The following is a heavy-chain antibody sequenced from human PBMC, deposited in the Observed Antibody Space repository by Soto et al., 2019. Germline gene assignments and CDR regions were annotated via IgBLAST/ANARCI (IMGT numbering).Heavy chain of an antibody. CDR3: ARDRYYDILTGYSGYYGMDV. CDR1: GYTFTSYG. J-gene: IGHJ6*02. D-gene: IGHD3-9*01. Sequence: QVQLVQSGAEVKKPGASVKVSCKASGYTFTSYGISWVRQAPGQGLEWMGWISAYNGNTNYAQKLQGRVTMTTDTSTSTAYMELRSLRSDDTAVYYCARDRYYDILTGYSGYYGMDVWGQGTTVTVS. CDR2: ISAYNGNT. V-gene: IGHV1-18*01.